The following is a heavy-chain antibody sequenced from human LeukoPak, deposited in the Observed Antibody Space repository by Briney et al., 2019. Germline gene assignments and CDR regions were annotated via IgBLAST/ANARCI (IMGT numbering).Heavy chain of an antibody. CDR3: ARGYSGGWPDYYYGMDV. Sequence: SQTLSLTCAISGDSVSSNSAAWHWIRQSPSRGLEWLGRTYYRSKWYNDYAVSVKSRITINPDTSKNQFSLQLNSVTPEDTAVYYCARGYSGGWPDYYYGMDVWGQGTTVTVSS. CDR2: TYYRSKWYN. V-gene: IGHV6-1*01. J-gene: IGHJ6*02. D-gene: IGHD6-19*01. CDR1: GDSVSSNSAA.